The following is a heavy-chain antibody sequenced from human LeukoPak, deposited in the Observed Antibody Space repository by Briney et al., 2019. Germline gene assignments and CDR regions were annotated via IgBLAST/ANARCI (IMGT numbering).Heavy chain of an antibody. CDR2: IIPIFGTA. CDR1: GGTFSSYA. V-gene: IGHV1-69*13. CDR3: GVDNWKDYYYGMDV. J-gene: IGHJ6*02. Sequence: SVKVSCKASGGTFSSYAISWVRQAPGQGLEWMGGIIPIFGTANYAQKFQGRVTITADESTSTAYMELSSLRSEDTAVYYCGVDNWKDYYYGMDVWGQGTTVTVSS. D-gene: IGHD1-20*01.